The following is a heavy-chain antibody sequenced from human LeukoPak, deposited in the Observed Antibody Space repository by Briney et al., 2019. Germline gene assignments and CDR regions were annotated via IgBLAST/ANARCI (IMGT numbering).Heavy chain of an antibody. D-gene: IGHD3-22*01. Sequence: GGSLRLSWAAAGFTFSSYAMSWVRQAPGKGLEWVSAISGSGGSTYYADFVKGRFTISRDNSKNTLYLQMNSLRAEDTAVYYCARSITMIVVVIRGRGYYFDYWGQGTLVTVSS. CDR3: ARSITMIVVVIRGRGYYFDY. CDR1: GFTFSSYA. J-gene: IGHJ4*02. V-gene: IGHV3-23*01. CDR2: ISGSGGST.